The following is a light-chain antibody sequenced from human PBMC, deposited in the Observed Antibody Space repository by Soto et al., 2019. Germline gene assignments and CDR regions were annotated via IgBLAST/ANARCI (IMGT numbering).Light chain of an antibody. CDR2: DVT. CDR3: YSYAGRSYV. Sequence: QSVLTQPRSVSGSPGQSVTISCTGTSTDVGSYNYVSWYQHHPGKAPKLIIYDVTDRPSGVPDRFSGSKSGNTASLTISGLQTEDEAEYYCYSYAGRSYVFGTGTKVTVL. V-gene: IGLV2-11*01. CDR1: STDVGSYNY. J-gene: IGLJ1*01.